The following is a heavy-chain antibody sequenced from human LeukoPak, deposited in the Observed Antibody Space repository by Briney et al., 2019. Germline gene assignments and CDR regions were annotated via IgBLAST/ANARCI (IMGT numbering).Heavy chain of an antibody. CDR3: ARDLNWETY. D-gene: IGHD7-27*01. V-gene: IGHV3-7*01. J-gene: IGHJ4*02. CDR1: GFTFSSHW. Sequence: TGGSLRLSCADSGFTFSSHWMSWVRQAPGKGLEWVANIKQDGSEIYYLDSVKGRFTISRDNAKNSLYLQMNSLRAEDTAVYYCARDLNWETYWGQGTLVSVSS. CDR2: IKQDGSEI.